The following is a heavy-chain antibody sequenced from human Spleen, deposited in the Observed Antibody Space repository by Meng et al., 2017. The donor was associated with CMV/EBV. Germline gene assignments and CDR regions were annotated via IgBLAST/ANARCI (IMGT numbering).Heavy chain of an antibody. V-gene: IGHV3-66*02. Sequence: GGSLRLSCAASGFTFSSYWMYWVRQAPGKGLVWVSVIYSGDSTFYADSVKGRFTISRDNSKSTLFLQMDSLRLEDTAMYYCVRDLGYYYGSGTFWGQGTLVTVSS. CDR2: IYSGDST. CDR3: VRDLGYYYGSGTF. D-gene: IGHD3-10*01. CDR1: GFTFSSYW. J-gene: IGHJ1*01.